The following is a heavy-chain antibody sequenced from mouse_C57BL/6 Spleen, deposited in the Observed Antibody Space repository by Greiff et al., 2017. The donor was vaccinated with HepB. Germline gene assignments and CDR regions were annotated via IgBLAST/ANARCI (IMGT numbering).Heavy chain of an antibody. D-gene: IGHD1-1*01. CDR2: IDPSDSET. J-gene: IGHJ2*01. V-gene: IGHV1-52*01. CDR3: ARGLRGDYFDY. CDR1: GYTFTSYW. Sequence: QVQLQQPGAELVRPGSSVKLSCKASGYTFTSYWLHWVKQRPIQGLEWIGNIDPSDSETHYNQKFKDKATLTVDKSSSTAYMQLSSLTSEDSAVYYCARGLRGDYFDYWGKGTTLTVSS.